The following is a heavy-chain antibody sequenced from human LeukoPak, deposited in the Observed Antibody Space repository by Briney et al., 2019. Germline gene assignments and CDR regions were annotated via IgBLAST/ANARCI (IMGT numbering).Heavy chain of an antibody. CDR1: GFTFDDYA. D-gene: IGHD6-13*01. CDR2: ISWDGGST. J-gene: IGHJ4*02. V-gene: IGHV3-43D*03. Sequence: GGSLRLSCAASGFTFDDYAMHWVRQASGKGLEWVSLISWDGGSTYYADSVKGRFTISRDNSKNSLYLQMNSLRAEDTALYSCAKDIRGSTSWYGLDYWGQGTLVTVSS. CDR3: AKDIRGSTSWYGLDY.